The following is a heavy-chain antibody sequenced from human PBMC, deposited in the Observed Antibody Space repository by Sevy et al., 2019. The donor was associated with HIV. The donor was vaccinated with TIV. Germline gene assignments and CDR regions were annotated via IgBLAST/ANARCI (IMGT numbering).Heavy chain of an antibody. V-gene: IGHV3-48*03. D-gene: IGHD2-15*01. J-gene: IGHJ1*01. CDR3: ARDSYCYGSGRVEYFQH. CDR1: GFTFNNYE. CDR2: ISTSGSTT. Sequence: GGSLRLSCAASGFTFNNYEMYWVRQAPGKGLEWVSFISTSGSTTYYADSVKGRFTISRDNAKNSLLRQMNSLRAEDTAVYYCARDSYCYGSGRVEYFQHWGQGTLVTVSS.